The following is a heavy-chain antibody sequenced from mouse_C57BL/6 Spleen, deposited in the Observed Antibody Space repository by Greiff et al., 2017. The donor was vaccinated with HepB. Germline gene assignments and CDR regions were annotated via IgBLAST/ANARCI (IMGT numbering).Heavy chain of an antibody. CDR1: GYSITSGYY. J-gene: IGHJ2*01. V-gene: IGHV3-6*01. D-gene: IGHD2-4*01. CDR3: ARERGYDYDRYYFDY. Sequence: EVQLQESGPGLVKPSQSLSLTCSVTGYSITSGYYWNWIRQFPGNKLEWMGYISYDGSNNYNPSLKNRISITRDTSKNQFFLKLNSVTTEDTATYYCARERGYDYDRYYFDYWGQGTTLTVSS. CDR2: ISYDGSN.